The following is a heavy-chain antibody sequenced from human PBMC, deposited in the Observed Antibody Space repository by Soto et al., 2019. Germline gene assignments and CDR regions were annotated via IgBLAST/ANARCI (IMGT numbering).Heavy chain of an antibody. Sequence: SQTLSLTCAISGDSVSSNRAAWNWIRQSPSRGLEWLGRTYYRSKWYNDYAVSVKSRITINPDTSKNQFSLQLNSVTPEDRALYYCSRGRTYYDIFAGYYTPTYGMEAWGQGTTVTVSS. CDR2: TYYRSKWYN. V-gene: IGHV6-1*01. D-gene: IGHD3-9*01. CDR1: GDSVSSNRAA. J-gene: IGHJ6*02. CDR3: SRGRTYYDIFAGYYTPTYGMEA.